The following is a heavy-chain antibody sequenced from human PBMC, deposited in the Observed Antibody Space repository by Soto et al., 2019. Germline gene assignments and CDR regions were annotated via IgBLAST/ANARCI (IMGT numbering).Heavy chain of an antibody. CDR2: IYYSGST. Sequence: PSETLSLTCTVSGGSISSYYWSWIRQPPGKGLEWIGYIYYSGSTNYNPSLKSRVTISVDTSKNQFSLKLSSVTAADTAVYYCARGVDDSSGYTLGYWGQGTLVTVS. CDR3: ARGVDDSSGYTLGY. D-gene: IGHD3-22*01. J-gene: IGHJ4*02. CDR1: GGSISSYY. V-gene: IGHV4-59*01.